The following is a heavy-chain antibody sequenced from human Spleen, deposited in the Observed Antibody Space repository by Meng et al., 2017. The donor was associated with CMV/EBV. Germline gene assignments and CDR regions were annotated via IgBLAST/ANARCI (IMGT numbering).Heavy chain of an antibody. D-gene: IGHD3-3*01. Sequence: GGSLRLSCAASGFTFSSYWMSWVRQAPGKGLEWVANIKQDGSAKYYVDSVKGRFTISRDNAKNSLYLQMNSLRVEDTAMYYCAREAEDNNFWSGYYGWGQGTLVTVSS. CDR1: GFTFSSYW. V-gene: IGHV3-7*01. J-gene: IGHJ4*02. CDR3: AREAEDNNFWSGYYG. CDR2: IKQDGSAK.